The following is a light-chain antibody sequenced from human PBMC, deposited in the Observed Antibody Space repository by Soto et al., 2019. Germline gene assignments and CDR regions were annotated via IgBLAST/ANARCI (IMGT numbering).Light chain of an antibody. Sequence: EIVMTQSPSTLSGSPLERATLSCRASQSVSSNLAWYQQKPGRAPRLLIYDASTRAPGIPARFSGSGSATEFTLTISSLQSEDFAVYYCQQYNNWPRTFGQGTKVDIK. CDR2: DAS. CDR1: QSVSSN. V-gene: IGKV3-15*01. CDR3: QQYNNWPRT. J-gene: IGKJ1*01.